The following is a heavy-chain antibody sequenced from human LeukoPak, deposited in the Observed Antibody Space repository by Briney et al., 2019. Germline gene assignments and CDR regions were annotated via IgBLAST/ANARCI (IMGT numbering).Heavy chain of an antibody. V-gene: IGHV3-33*01. CDR3: ARAGVAAAAVDY. CDR2: IWYDGSNK. J-gene: IGHJ4*02. D-gene: IGHD6-13*01. CDR1: GFTFSNYG. Sequence: GGSLRLSCAASGFTFSNYGMHWVRQAPGKGPEWVAVIWYDGSNKYYADSVKGRFTISRDNSKNTLHLEMHSLRAEDTAVYYCARAGVAAAAVDYWGQGTLVTVSS.